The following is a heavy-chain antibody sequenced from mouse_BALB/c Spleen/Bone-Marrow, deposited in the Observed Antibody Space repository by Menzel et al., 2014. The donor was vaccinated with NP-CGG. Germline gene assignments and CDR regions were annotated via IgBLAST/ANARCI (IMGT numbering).Heavy chain of an antibody. CDR3: ASTAGTQYDYFAY. CDR1: GYTFTGYA. V-gene: IGHV1-67*01. CDR2: ISSYSGNT. Sequence: QVQLQQSGPELVRPGVSVKISCKGFGYTFTGYAIHWVKQSHAKTLERIGVISSYSGNTNYNQKFKGRATMTVDKSSSTAYMELARLTSEDSAIYYCASTAGTQYDYFAYWGQGTTLTVSS. J-gene: IGHJ2*01. D-gene: IGHD1-2*01.